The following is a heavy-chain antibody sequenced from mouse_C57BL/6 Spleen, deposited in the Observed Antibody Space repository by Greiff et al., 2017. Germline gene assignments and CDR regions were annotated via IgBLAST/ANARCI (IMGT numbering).Heavy chain of an antibody. J-gene: IGHJ2*01. V-gene: IGHV5-12*01. Sequence: QGVESGGGLVQPGGSLKLSCAASGFTFSDYYMYWVRQTPEKRLEWVAYISNGGGSTYYPDTVKGRFTISRYNAKNTLYLQMSSLKSEDTAMYYCARHASNSFDYWGQGTTLTVSS. CDR3: ARHASNSFDY. CDR2: ISNGGGST. CDR1: GFTFSDYY.